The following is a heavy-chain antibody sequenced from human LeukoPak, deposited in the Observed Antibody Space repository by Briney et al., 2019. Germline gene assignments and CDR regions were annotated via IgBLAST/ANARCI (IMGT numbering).Heavy chain of an antibody. CDR3: AKDRGMRQIWNWFAP. Sequence: LSLTCAVYGGSFSGYYWSWIRQPPGKGLEWVAVISFDGNSKEYGDSVRGRFTISRNSSRNTLYLQMNSLRAEDTAVYYCAKDRGMRQIWNWFAPFGQGTLVTVSS. J-gene: IGHJ5*02. CDR1: GGSFSGYY. V-gene: IGHV3-30*18. CDR2: ISFDGNSK.